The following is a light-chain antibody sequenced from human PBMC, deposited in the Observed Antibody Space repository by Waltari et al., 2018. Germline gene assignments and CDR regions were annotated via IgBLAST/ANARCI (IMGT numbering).Light chain of an antibody. CDR2: AAS. CDR3: QQRSNWPS. CDR1: QSVSSY. V-gene: IGKV3-11*01. J-gene: IGKJ5*01. Sequence: EIVLTQSPATLSLSPGERATLSCRASQSVSSYLAWYQQKPGQAPRLLIYAASNRATGIPARFSGSGSGTDFTLTISSREPEDFAVYYCQQRSNWPSFGQGTRLEIK.